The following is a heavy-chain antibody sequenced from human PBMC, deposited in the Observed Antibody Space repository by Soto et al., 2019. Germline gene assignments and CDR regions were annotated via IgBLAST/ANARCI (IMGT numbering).Heavy chain of an antibody. D-gene: IGHD3-3*01. Sequence: GGSLRLSCAASGFTFSSYWMSWVRQAPGKGLEWVASIKQDGSEKYYVDSVKGRFTISRDNAKNSLYLQMNSLRAEDTAVYYCARSSYDFWSGSVLIDYWGQGTMVTVSS. CDR1: GFTFSSYW. J-gene: IGHJ4*02. CDR3: ARSSYDFWSGSVLIDY. V-gene: IGHV3-7*05. CDR2: IKQDGSEK.